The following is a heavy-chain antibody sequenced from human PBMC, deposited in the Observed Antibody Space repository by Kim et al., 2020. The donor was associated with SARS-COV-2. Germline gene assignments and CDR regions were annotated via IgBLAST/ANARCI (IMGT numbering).Heavy chain of an antibody. D-gene: IGHD2-15*01. CDR3: AKTPKVVAPSNWFDP. Sequence: GGSLRLSCATSGFTFSSYAMSWVRQAPGRGLEWVSTIGGSGGSKYYADSVKGRFTISRDNSKNTLYLQMNSLRAEDTAVYYCAKTPKVVAPSNWFDPWGQGTLVTVSS. V-gene: IGHV3-23*01. J-gene: IGHJ5*02. CDR1: GFTFSSYA. CDR2: IGGSGGSK.